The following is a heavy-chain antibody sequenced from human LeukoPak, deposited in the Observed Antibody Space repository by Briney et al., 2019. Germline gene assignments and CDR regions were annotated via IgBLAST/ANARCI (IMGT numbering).Heavy chain of an antibody. J-gene: IGHJ4*02. Sequence: PGGSLRLSCAASGFTFSNYSMSWVRQAPGKGLEWVSSISGSDTSTYYADPVKGWFTISRDNTKNTLELQMSSLRAEDTAVYYCTRARSASTSSCYNYWGQGILVTVSS. V-gene: IGHV3-23*01. CDR2: ISGSDTST. CDR1: GFTFSNYS. D-gene: IGHD2-2*02. CDR3: TRARSASTSSCYNY.